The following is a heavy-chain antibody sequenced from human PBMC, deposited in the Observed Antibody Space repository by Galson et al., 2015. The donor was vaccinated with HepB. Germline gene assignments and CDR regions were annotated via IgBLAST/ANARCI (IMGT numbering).Heavy chain of an antibody. V-gene: IGHV3-43*01. D-gene: IGHD3-22*01. J-gene: IGHJ3*02. CDR1: GFTFQDYT. Sequence: SLRLSCAGSGFTFQDYTMHWVRQPPGKGLEWVSLISWDDNDIYYAASVKGRFTISRDNREDSLYLQMNSLRPEDTALYYCVKDWFYYDSGLSGVLDTWGQGTMVTVSA. CDR2: ISWDDNDI. CDR3: VKDWFYYDSGLSGVLDT.